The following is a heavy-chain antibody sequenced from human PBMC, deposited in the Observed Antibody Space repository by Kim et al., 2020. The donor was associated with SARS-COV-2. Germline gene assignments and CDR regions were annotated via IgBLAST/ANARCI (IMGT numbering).Heavy chain of an antibody. CDR2: IWYDGSNK. Sequence: GGSLRLSCAASGFTFSSYGMHWVRQAPGKGLEWVAVIWYDGSNKHYADSVKGRFTISRDNSKNTLYLQMNSLRAEDTAVYYCARDGGYSYDDSNYYYYGIDVWGQGPTATVPS. V-gene: IGHV3-33*08. J-gene: IGHJ6*02. CDR1: GFTFSSYG. CDR3: ARDGGYSYDDSNYYYYGIDV. D-gene: IGHD5-18*01.